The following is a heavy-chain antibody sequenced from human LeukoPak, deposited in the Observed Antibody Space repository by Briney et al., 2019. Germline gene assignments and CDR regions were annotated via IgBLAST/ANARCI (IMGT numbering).Heavy chain of an antibody. D-gene: IGHD3-22*01. J-gene: IGHJ5*02. CDR2: INAGNGNT. Sequence: GASVKVSCKASGYTFTSYAMHWVRQAPGQRLEWMRWINAGNGNTKYSQEFQGRVTITRDTSASTAYMELSSLRSEDMAVYYCARGYYDSSGTNWFDPWGQGPLVTVSS. CDR3: ARGYYDSSGTNWFDP. V-gene: IGHV1-3*03. CDR1: GYTFTSYA.